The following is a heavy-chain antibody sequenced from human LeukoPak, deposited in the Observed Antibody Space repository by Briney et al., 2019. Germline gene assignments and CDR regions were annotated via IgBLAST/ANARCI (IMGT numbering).Heavy chain of an antibody. CDR3: ARDSVDGSGTYYNDSPDY. J-gene: IGHJ4*02. Sequence: ASVKVSCKASGYTFSSYGISWVRQAPGQGLEWMGWISAYNGNTEYVQHLRGRATMTTDTSTSTAYMELRSLRSDDTAAYYCARDSVDGSGTYYNDSPDYWGQGTLVTVSS. D-gene: IGHD3-10*01. CDR1: GYTFSSYG. CDR2: ISAYNGNT. V-gene: IGHV1-18*01.